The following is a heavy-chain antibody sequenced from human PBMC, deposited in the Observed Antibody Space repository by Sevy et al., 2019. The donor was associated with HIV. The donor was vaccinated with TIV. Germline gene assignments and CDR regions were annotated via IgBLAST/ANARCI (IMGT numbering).Heavy chain of an antibody. J-gene: IGHJ4*02. D-gene: IGHD6-13*01. CDR3: ASLGGQQLTRFDY. CDR2: IKQDGSEK. CDR1: GFTFSSYW. Sequence: GGSLRLSCAASGFTFSSYWMSWVRQAPGKGLEWVANIKQDGSEKYYVDSVKGRFTISRDKAKNSLYLQMNSLRAEDTAVYYCASLGGQQLTRFDYWGQGTLVTVSS. V-gene: IGHV3-7*01.